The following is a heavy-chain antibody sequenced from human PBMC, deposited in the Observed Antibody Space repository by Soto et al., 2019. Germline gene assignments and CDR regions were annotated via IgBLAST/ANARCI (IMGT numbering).Heavy chain of an antibody. J-gene: IGHJ3*02. CDR2: ISYDGSNK. Sequence: VQLVESGGGVVQPGRSLRLSCAASGFTFSSYGMHWVRQAPGKGLEWVAVISYDGSNKYYADSVKGRFTISRDNSKNTLYLQMNSLRAEDTAVYYCAKENGNHAFDIWGQGTMVTVSS. CDR1: GFTFSSYG. CDR3: AKENGNHAFDI. V-gene: IGHV3-30*18.